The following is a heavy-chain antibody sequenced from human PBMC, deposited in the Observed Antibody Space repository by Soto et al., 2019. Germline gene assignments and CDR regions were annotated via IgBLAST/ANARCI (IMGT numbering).Heavy chain of an antibody. CDR2: INANNGGA. J-gene: IGHJ5*02. D-gene: IGHD6-25*01. Sequence: ASVKVSCKASGYTFTDYHIHWVRQAPGQGLEFMGWINANNGGAGSAQQFQGRVTVTRHTSITTVYMELSNLRSDDTAVYYCAREGGSETLQPSYNWFDTWGQGTLVTVSS. V-gene: IGHV1-2*02. CDR3: AREGGSETLQPSYNWFDT. CDR1: GYTFTDYH.